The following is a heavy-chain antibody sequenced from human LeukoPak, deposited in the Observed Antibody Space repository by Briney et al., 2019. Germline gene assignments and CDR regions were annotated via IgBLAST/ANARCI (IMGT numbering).Heavy chain of an antibody. CDR2: INPNSGDT. J-gene: IGHJ3*01. CDR3: ARDHGYSGYLDAFDV. D-gene: IGHD5-12*01. V-gene: IGHV1-2*02. CDR1: GYTFTGYY. Sequence: ASVKVSCRASGYTFTGYYMHWIRQAPGHGLEWMGWINPNSGDTIHAQRFQDRVTMTRDTSISTAYMELSRLRSDDTAVYYCARDHGYSGYLDAFDVWGQGTMVTVSS.